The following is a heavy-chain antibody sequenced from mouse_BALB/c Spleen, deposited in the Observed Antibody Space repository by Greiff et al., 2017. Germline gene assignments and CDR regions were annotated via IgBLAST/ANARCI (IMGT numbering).Heavy chain of an antibody. Sequence: DVKLVESGGGLVKPGGSLKLSCAASGFTFSDYYMYWVRQTPEKRLEWVAYISSGGGSTYYPDTVKGRFTISRDNAKNTLYLQMSSLKSEDTAMYYCARHSRYYFDYWGQGTTLTVSS. V-gene: IGHV5-12*01. CDR3: ARHSRYYFDY. J-gene: IGHJ2*01. CDR2: ISSGGGST. CDR1: GFTFSDYY.